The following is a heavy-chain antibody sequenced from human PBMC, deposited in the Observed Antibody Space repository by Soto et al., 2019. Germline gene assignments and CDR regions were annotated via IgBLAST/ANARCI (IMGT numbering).Heavy chain of an antibody. V-gene: IGHV3-48*02. Sequence: EVQLVESGGGLVQPGGSLRLSCAASGFTFSSYSMNWVRQAPGKGLEWVSYISSSSRTIYYADSVKGRFTISRDNAKNSLYLQMNSLRDEDTAVDYCARSPFCSGGSCYSLGYSYGWDYWGQGTLVTVSS. J-gene: IGHJ4*02. CDR3: ARSPFCSGGSCYSLGYSYGWDY. D-gene: IGHD2-15*01. CDR2: ISSSSRTI. CDR1: GFTFSSYS.